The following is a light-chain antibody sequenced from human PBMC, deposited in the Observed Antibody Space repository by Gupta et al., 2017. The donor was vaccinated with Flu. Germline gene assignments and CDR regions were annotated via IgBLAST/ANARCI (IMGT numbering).Light chain of an antibody. J-gene: IGKJ2*03. Sequence: DIVMTPSPDSLAVSLGERATINCKSSQSILYSSNNKNYLNWYQQKPGQPPKLLIYWASTRESGVPDRFSGSGSGTDFTLTISSLQAEDVAVYYCQQYYSIPYSFGQGTKLEIK. CDR1: QSILYSSNNKNY. V-gene: IGKV4-1*01. CDR3: QQYYSIPYS. CDR2: WAS.